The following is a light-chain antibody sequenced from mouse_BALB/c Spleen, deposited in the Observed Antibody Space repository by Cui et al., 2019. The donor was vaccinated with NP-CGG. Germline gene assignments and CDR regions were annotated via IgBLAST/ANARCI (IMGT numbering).Light chain of an antibody. Sequence: AVVTQESALTTSPGETVRLTCRSSTGAFTTGNTANWVQEKPDHLFTGLIGGTNNRAPGVPARFSGSLIGDKAALTITGAQTEDEAIYFCALWYTNHWVFGGGTKLTVL. CDR2: GTN. J-gene: IGLJ1*01. V-gene: IGLV1*01. CDR3: ALWYTNHWV. CDR1: TGAFTTGNT.